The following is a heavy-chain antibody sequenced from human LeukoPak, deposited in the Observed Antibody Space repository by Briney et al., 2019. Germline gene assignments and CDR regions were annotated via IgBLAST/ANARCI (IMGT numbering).Heavy chain of an antibody. CDR2: INPNSGGT. CDR1: GGTFSSYA. Sequence: GASVKVSCKASGGTFSSYAISWVRQAPGQGLEWMGWINPNSGGTNYAQKFQGRVTMTRDTSISTAYMELSRLRSDDTAVYYCARPNFWSGYYQGYWGQGTLVTVSS. V-gene: IGHV1-2*02. D-gene: IGHD3-3*01. CDR3: ARPNFWSGYYQGY. J-gene: IGHJ4*02.